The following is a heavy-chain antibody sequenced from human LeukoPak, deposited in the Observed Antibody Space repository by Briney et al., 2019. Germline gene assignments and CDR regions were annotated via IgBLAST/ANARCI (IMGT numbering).Heavy chain of an antibody. J-gene: IGHJ3*02. V-gene: IGHV1-2*02. CDR2: INPNSGGT. CDR1: GYTFTGYY. CDR3: ARVGLGQRDDAFDI. Sequence: ASVKVSCKASGYTFTGYYMHWVRQAPGQGLEWLGWINPNSGGTNYAQKFQGRVTMTRDTSISTAYMELSRLRSDDTAVYYCARVGLGQRDDAFDIWGQGTMVTVSS. D-gene: IGHD6-25*01.